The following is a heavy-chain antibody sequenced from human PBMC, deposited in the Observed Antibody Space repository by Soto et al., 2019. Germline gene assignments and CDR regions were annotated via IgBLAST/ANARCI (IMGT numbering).Heavy chain of an antibody. Sequence: QVHLVESGGGVVQAGRSLRLSCSASGFAFNIYGVHWVRQAPGKGLEWVAVISHDGSRKYYADSVKGRFTISRDNSKNTLYLQMNSLRAEDTAVYYCAKVRSTTIFDVVSLFDYWGQGTLVTVSS. J-gene: IGHJ4*02. V-gene: IGHV3-30*18. D-gene: IGHD3-3*01. CDR1: GFAFNIYG. CDR2: ISHDGSRK. CDR3: AKVRSTTIFDVVSLFDY.